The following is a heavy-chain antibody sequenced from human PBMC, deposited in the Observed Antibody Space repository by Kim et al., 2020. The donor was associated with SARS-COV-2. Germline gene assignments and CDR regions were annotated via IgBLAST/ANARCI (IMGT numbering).Heavy chain of an antibody. CDR1: GGSFSGYY. V-gene: IGHV4-34*01. D-gene: IGHD2-15*01. J-gene: IGHJ1*01. CDR2: INHSGST. Sequence: SETLSLTCAVYGGSFSGYYWSWIRQPPGKGLEWIGEINHSGSTNYNPSLKSRVTISVDTSKNQFSLKLSSVTAADTAVYYCARGVPYCSGGSCYSEYFQHWGQGTLVTVSS. CDR3: ARGVPYCSGGSCYSEYFQH.